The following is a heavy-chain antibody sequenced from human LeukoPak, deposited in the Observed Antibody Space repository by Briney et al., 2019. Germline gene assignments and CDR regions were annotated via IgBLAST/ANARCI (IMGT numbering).Heavy chain of an antibody. Sequence: GGSLRLSCAASGFTFSSYSINWVRQAPGKGLEWVSSISSGSSYIYYADSVKGRFTISRDNAKNSLYLQMNSLRAEDTAVYYCARGGGSIAVAGYFDYWGQGTLVTVSS. V-gene: IGHV3-21*01. CDR1: GFTFSSYS. J-gene: IGHJ4*02. CDR3: ARGGGSIAVAGYFDY. D-gene: IGHD6-19*01. CDR2: ISSGSSYI.